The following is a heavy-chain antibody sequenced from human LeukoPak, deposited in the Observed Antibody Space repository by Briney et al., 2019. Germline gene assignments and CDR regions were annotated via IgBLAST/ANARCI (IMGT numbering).Heavy chain of an antibody. CDR1: GFTFSSYA. CDR3: ARLYCSSNSWLFCY. J-gene: IGHJ4*02. V-gene: IGHV3-64*01. Sequence: GGSLRLSCAASGFTFSSYAMHWVRQAPGKGLEYVSAISSNGGSTYYANSVKGRFTISRDNSKNTLYLQMGSLRTEDMAMYYCARLYCSSNSWLFCYWGQGNLVTVSS. CDR2: ISSNGGST. D-gene: IGHD2-2*01.